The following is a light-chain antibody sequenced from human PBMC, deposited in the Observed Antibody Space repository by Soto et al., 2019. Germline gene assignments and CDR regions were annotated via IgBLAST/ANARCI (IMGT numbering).Light chain of an antibody. V-gene: IGKV3-15*01. CDR2: SAS. Sequence: EIVMTQSPATLSMSPGERATLSCRASQSVGSNLAWFHQIPGQAPRLLIYSASTRVTGIPARFSGAGSGTELTLTKSSLQSEDFAVYYCQQYNEWPLLTFGGVNKVEIK. CDR1: QSVGSN. CDR3: QQYNEWPLLT. J-gene: IGKJ4*01.